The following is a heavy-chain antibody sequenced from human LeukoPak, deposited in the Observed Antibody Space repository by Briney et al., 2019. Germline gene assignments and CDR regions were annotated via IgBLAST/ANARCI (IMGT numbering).Heavy chain of an antibody. CDR2: IYYSGST. Sequence: SETLSPTCTVSGGSISSYYWGWIRQPPGKGLEWIGSIYYSGSTYYNPSLKSRVTISVDTSKNQFSLKLSSVTAADTAVYYCAREAGPGGYNHWGQGTLVTVSS. J-gene: IGHJ4*02. V-gene: IGHV4-39*07. CDR1: GGSISSYY. CDR3: AREAGPGGYNH. D-gene: IGHD5-24*01.